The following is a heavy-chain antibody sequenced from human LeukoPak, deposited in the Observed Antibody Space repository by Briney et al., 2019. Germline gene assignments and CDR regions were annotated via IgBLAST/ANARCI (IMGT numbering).Heavy chain of an antibody. Sequence: SVKVSCKASGGTFSTYAISWVRQAPGQGLEWMGRIIPILGIANYAQKFQGRVTITADKSTSTAYMELSSLRSEDTAVYYCARAMVVTAISYGMDVWGQGTTVTVSS. V-gene: IGHV1-69*04. CDR1: GGTFSTYA. CDR2: IIPILGIA. CDR3: ARAMVVTAISYGMDV. D-gene: IGHD2-21*02. J-gene: IGHJ6*02.